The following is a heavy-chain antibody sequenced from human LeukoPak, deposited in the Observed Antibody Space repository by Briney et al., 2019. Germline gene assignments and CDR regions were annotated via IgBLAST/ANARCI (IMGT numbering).Heavy chain of an antibody. Sequence: PSETLSLTCTVSGGSISGYYWSWIRQPPGKGLEWIAYIYYSGSTNYNPSLESRVTISVDTSKNQFSLKLSSVTAGDTAVYYCARNDLWSGYYNYWGQGTLVTVSS. D-gene: IGHD3-3*01. CDR2: IYYSGST. CDR1: GGSISGYY. CDR3: ARNDLWSGYYNY. V-gene: IGHV4-59*01. J-gene: IGHJ4*02.